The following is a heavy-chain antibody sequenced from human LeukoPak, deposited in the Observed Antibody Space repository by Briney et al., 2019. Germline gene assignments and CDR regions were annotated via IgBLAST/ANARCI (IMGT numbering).Heavy chain of an antibody. CDR3: ARVSGYRIDY. D-gene: IGHD3-3*01. CDR1: GDSVSSNSAA. Sequence: SQTLSLACAISGDSVSSNSAAWSWIRQSPSRGLEWLGRTYYRSKWYNDYAVSVKSRITINPDTSKNQSSLQLNSVTPEDTAVYYCARVSGYRIDYWGQGTLVTVSS. V-gene: IGHV6-1*01. CDR2: TYYRSKWYN. J-gene: IGHJ4*02.